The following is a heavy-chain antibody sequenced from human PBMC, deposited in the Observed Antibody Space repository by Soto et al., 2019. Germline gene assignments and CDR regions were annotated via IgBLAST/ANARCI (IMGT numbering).Heavy chain of an antibody. Sequence: TLSLTCAVYGGSFSGYYWTWIRQPPGTGLEWIGEINHSGSTNYNPSLKSRVTISVDTSKNQFSLKLTSVTAADTAVYYCARDKITGLFDYWGRGTLVTVSS. CDR1: GGSFSGYY. V-gene: IGHV4-34*01. CDR2: INHSGST. D-gene: IGHD2-8*02. J-gene: IGHJ4*02. CDR3: ARDKITGLFDY.